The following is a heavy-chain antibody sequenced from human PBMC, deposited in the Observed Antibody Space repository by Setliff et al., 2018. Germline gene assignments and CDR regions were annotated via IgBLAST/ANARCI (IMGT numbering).Heavy chain of an antibody. V-gene: IGHV4-61*02. CDR2: IYTTWST. Sequence: SETLSLTCTVSGGSVGNSHYYWSWIRQPAGKGLEWIGCIYTTWSTNYNPSLKSRVTISLDTSKSQFFLKLNSVTAADTGVYYCARMTGFAYMDVWGKGTPVTVSS. CDR3: ARMTGFAYMDV. J-gene: IGHJ6*03. CDR1: GGSVGNSHYY.